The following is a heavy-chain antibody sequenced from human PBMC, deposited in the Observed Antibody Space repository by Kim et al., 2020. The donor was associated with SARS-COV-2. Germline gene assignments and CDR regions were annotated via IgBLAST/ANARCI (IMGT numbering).Heavy chain of an antibody. V-gene: IGHV3-11*01. CDR1: GFIFSDHY. J-gene: IGHJ6*01. D-gene: IGHD3-10*01. CDR2: ISGSANSV. CDR3: ARDPGSRYGSGSNGMDV. Sequence: GGSLRLSCAASGFIFSDHYMSWIRQAPGKGLEWVSHISGSANSVYYTDSVKGRFTISRDNTKSSLYLQMNSLTAEDTAVYYCARDPGSRYGSGSNGMDV.